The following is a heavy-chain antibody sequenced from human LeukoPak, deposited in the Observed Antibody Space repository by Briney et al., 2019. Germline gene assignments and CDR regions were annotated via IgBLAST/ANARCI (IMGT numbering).Heavy chain of an antibody. Sequence: PGGSLRLSCTVSGFTVSSNSMSWVRQAPGKGLEWVSFIYSDNTHYSDSVKGRFTISRDNSKNTLYLQMNSLRAEDTAVYYCARYARLRITMIVRRDVAFDIWGQGTMVTVSS. D-gene: IGHD3-22*01. J-gene: IGHJ3*02. CDR1: GFTVSSNS. V-gene: IGHV3-53*01. CDR2: IYSDNT. CDR3: ARYARLRITMIVRRDVAFDI.